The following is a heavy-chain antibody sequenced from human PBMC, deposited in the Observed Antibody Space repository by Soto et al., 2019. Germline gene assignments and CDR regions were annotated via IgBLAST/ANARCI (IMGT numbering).Heavy chain of an antibody. CDR3: ARRLSRVRGVPRWNDGMDV. CDR2: INHSGST. J-gene: IGHJ6*04. Sequence: RLSLEKGMEWIGEINHSGSTNYNPSLKSRVTISVDTSKNQFSLKLSSVTAADTAVYYCARRLSRVRGVPRWNDGMDVWVKGTMVT. V-gene: IGHV4-34*01. D-gene: IGHD3-10*01.